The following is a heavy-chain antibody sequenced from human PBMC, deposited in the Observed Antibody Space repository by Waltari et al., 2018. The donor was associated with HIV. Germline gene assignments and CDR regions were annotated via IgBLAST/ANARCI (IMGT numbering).Heavy chain of an antibody. V-gene: IGHV3-66*01. Sequence: EVQLVESGGGLVQPGGSLRLSCAASGFAVIRNYMSWVRQAPGEGLGWVSIIYSGGTRHYADIVKGRFTISGDKSKNRWYCQMNSRRAEGTAVYDWAGEPLGRGGGRGQSPHWGQGALVTVSS. D-gene: IGHD3-10*01. J-gene: IGHJ4*02. CDR1: GFAVIRNY. CDR2: IYSGGTR. CDR3: AGEPLGRGGGRGQSPH.